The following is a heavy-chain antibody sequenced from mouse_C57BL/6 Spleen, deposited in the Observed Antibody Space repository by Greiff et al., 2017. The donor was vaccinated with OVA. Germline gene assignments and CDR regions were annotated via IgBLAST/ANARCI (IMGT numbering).Heavy chain of an antibody. D-gene: IGHD1-1*01. V-gene: IGHV1-55*01. CDR1: GYTFTSYW. J-gene: IGHJ4*01. Sequence: VQLQQSGAELVKPGASVKMSCKASGYTFTSYWITWVKQRPGQGLEWIGDIYPGSGSTNYNEKFKSKATLTVDTSSSTAYMQLSSLTSEDSAVYYCARYDYGSNYYAMDYWGQGTSVTVSS. CDR3: ARYDYGSNYYAMDY. CDR2: IYPGSGST.